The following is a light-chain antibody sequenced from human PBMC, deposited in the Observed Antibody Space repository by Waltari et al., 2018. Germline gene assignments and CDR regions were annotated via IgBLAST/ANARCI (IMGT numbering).Light chain of an antibody. V-gene: IGLV1-44*01. CDR2: SKN. CDR3: AAWDDSLNGYV. Sequence: QSVLTQAPSASGTPGQRVTIPCSGSSSNIGSQTVNWYQQLPGTAPKLRIYSKNQRPSGVPDRFSGSKSGTSASLAISGLQSEDEADYYCAAWDDSLNGYVFGTGTKVTVL. J-gene: IGLJ1*01. CDR1: SSNIGSQT.